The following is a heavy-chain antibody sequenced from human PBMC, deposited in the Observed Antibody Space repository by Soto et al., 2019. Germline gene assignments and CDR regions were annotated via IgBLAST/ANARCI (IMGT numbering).Heavy chain of an antibody. Sequence: GGSLRLSCAASGFAFSSYGIHWVRQAPGKGLEWVAVISYDGSNKYYADSVKGRFTISRDNSKNTLYLQMNSLRAEDTAVYYCAKGRGRRITIFGVSSHYGMDVWGQGTTVTVSS. CDR2: ISYDGSNK. CDR3: AKGRGRRITIFGVSSHYGMDV. J-gene: IGHJ6*02. D-gene: IGHD3-3*01. CDR1: GFAFSSYG. V-gene: IGHV3-30*18.